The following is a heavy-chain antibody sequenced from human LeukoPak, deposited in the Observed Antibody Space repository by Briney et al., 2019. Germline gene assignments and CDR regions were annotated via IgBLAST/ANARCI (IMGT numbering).Heavy chain of an antibody. Sequence: SETLSLTCTVSGGSFNSYYRSWIRQPPGKGPEWIGYIYYSGSTNYNPSLESRVTISIDMSKNQFSLKLRSVTAADTAVYYCARGPTKNYFDYWGQGTLVTVSS. CDR2: IYYSGST. V-gene: IGHV4-59*01. CDR3: ARGPTKNYFDY. J-gene: IGHJ4*02. CDR1: GGSFNSYY.